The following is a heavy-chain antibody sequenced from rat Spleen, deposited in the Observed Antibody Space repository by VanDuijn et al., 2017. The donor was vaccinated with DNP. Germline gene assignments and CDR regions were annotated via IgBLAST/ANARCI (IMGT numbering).Heavy chain of an antibody. CDR2: ISTGGGNT. CDR3: TREKLRRDWYFDF. V-gene: IGHV5-25*01. J-gene: IGHJ1*01. Sequence: EVQLVESGGGLVQPGRSMKLSCAASGFTFSNYYMAWVRQAPTKGLEWVASISTGGGNTYYRDSVKGRFTISRDNAKSTLYLQMNSLRSEDTATYYCTREKLRRDWYFDFWGPGTMVTVSS. D-gene: IGHD1-11*01. CDR1: GFTFSNYY.